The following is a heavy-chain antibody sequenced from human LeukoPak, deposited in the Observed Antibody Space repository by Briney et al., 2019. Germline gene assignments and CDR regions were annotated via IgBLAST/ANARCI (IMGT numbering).Heavy chain of an antibody. CDR1: GFTFNTYW. Sequence: PGGSLRLSRAASGFTFNTYWMSWVRQAPGKGLEWVANINQGGGDRYYVESVRGRFTISRDNAKSSLYLQMNSLRAEDTAMYYCATHLNWGWDYWGQGSLVSVSS. CDR3: ATHLNWGWDY. CDR2: INQGGGDR. D-gene: IGHD7-27*01. V-gene: IGHV3-7*01. J-gene: IGHJ4*02.